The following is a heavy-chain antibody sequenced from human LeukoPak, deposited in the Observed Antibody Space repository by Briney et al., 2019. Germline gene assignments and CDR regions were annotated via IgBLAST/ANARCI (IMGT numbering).Heavy chain of an antibody. J-gene: IGHJ3*02. V-gene: IGHV3-9*01. Sequence: GRSLRLSCAASGFTFDDYAMHWVRQAPGKGLEWVSGISWNSGSIGYADSVKGRFTISRDNAKNSLYLQMNSLRAEDTAVYYCARVVDAFDIWGQGTMVTVSS. CDR1: GFTFDDYA. CDR3: ARVVDAFDI. CDR2: ISWNSGSI.